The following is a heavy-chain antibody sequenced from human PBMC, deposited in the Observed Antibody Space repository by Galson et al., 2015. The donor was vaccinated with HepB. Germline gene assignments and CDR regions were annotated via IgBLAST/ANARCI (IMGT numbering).Heavy chain of an antibody. V-gene: IGHV3-11*01. Sequence: SLRLSCAASGFIFSDYYMSWIRQAPGKGLEWVSYISSSGASAYYADSVKGRFTISRDNAKNSLYLQMNSLRAEDTAVYYCARSYSSSWSIYFQHWGQGTLVTVSS. CDR3: ARSYSSSWSIYFQH. CDR1: GFIFSDYY. CDR2: ISSSGASA. D-gene: IGHD6-13*01. J-gene: IGHJ1*01.